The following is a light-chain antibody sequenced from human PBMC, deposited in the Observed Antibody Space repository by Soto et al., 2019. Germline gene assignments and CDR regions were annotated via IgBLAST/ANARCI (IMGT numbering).Light chain of an antibody. CDR1: SSDVGGYNY. Sequence: QSVLTQPASVSGSPGQSITISCTGTSSDVGGYNYVSWYQQHPGKAPKLMIYDVSNRPSGVSNRFSGSKSGNTASLTISGLQAEDEADHYCSSYTSSSTPPVVFGGGTKLTVL. CDR3: SSYTSSSTPPVV. J-gene: IGLJ2*01. CDR2: DVS. V-gene: IGLV2-14*01.